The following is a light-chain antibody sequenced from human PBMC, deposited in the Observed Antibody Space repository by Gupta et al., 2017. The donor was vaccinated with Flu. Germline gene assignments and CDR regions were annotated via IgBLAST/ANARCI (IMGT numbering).Light chain of an antibody. Sequence: LAQSPGTLSLSPGASVTLSCSAGESVNRNHLAWYQQKPGQAPRLLMYGTSNRAPGIPDRFSGGGSGTDFTLTINRLEPEDSAVFYCHHCGTSPYTFGQGTNLEIK. V-gene: IGKV3-20*01. CDR2: GTS. CDR1: ESVNRNH. CDR3: HHCGTSPYT. J-gene: IGKJ2*01.